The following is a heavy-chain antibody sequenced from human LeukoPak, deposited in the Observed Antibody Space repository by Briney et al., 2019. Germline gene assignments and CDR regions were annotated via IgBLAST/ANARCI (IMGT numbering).Heavy chain of an antibody. CDR2: IYYSGNT. J-gene: IGHJ4*02. V-gene: IGHV4-39*01. D-gene: IGHD6-13*01. CDR3: ARQSRIAAAGRLDY. CDR1: GGSISSSSYY. Sequence: TASETLSLTCTVSGGSISSSSYYWGWIRQPPGKGLEWIGSIYYSGNTYYNPSLKSRVTISVDTSKNQFSLKLSSVTAADTAVYYCARQSRIAAAGRLDYWGQGTLVTVSS.